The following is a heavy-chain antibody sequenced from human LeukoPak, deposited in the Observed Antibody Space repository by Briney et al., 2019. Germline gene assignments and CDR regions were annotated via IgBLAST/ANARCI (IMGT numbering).Heavy chain of an antibody. D-gene: IGHD3-10*01. Sequence: GASVKGSCKVCGHILAELSMHWVRQAPGQGLDWRGEFYSEHADTIYAHKFQGRVTMTEDTSTDTAYMELSSLRSEDTAVYYCAIDLHLFRTRPDFDFWGQGTLVTVSS. CDR3: AIDLHLFRTRPDFDF. CDR1: GHILAELS. CDR2: FYSEHADT. J-gene: IGHJ4*02. V-gene: IGHV1-24*01.